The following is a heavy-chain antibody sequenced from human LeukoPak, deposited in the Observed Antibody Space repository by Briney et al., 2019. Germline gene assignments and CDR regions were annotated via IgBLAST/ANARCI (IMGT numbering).Heavy chain of an antibody. V-gene: IGHV4-31*03. CDR3: ARGVVVTAHFDI. D-gene: IGHD2-21*02. J-gene: IGHJ3*02. CDR2: IYYSGST. Sequence: PSETLSLTCTVSGGSISSGGYYWSWIRQHPGTGLEWIGYIYYSGSTYYNPSPKSRVTISVDTSKNQFSLKLSSVTAADTAVYYCARGVVVTAHFDIWGQGTMVTVSS. CDR1: GGSISSGGYY.